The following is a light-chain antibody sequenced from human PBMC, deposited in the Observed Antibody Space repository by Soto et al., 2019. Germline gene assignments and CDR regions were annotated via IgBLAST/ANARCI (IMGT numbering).Light chain of an antibody. J-gene: IGLJ1*01. CDR1: SSDVGVYNY. Sequence: QSALTQPASVSGSPGQSITISCTGTSSDVGVYNYVSWYPQYPGNVPKLMIYDVNNRPSGVSNRFAGSKSGNTASLTISGLQAEDEADYYCSSYTSSSTLVFGSGTKLTVL. V-gene: IGLV2-14*03. CDR2: DVN. CDR3: SSYTSSSTLV.